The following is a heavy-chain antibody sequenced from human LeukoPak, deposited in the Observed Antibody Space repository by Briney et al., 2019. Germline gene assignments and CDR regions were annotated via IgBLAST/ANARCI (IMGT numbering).Heavy chain of an antibody. CDR1: GGSISSYY. J-gene: IGHJ5*02. CDR3: ARDLQLNWFDP. Sequence: SGTLSLTCTVSGGSISSYYWSWIRQPPGKGLEWIGYIYYNGSTNYNPSLKSRVTISVDTSKNQFPLKLSSVTAADTAVYYCARDLQLNWFDPWGQGTLVTVSS. CDR2: IYYNGST. V-gene: IGHV4-59*01. D-gene: IGHD5-18*01.